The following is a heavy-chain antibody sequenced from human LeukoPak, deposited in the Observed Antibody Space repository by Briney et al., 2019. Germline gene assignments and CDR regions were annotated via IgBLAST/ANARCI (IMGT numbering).Heavy chain of an antibody. CDR3: AKGGGNAVFDI. CDR2: VSWNSGSI. Sequence: GGSLRLSCAASGFTFSNYGMSWVRQAPGEGLEWVSGVSWNSGSIGYADSVKGRFTISRDNAKNSLYLQMNSLRAEDTALYYGAKGGGNAVFDIWGQGTMVTVSS. CDR1: GFTFSNYG. V-gene: IGHV3-9*01. J-gene: IGHJ3*02. D-gene: IGHD3-16*01.